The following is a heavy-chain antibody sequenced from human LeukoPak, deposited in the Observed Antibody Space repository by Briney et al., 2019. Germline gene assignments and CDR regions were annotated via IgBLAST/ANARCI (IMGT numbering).Heavy chain of an antibody. D-gene: IGHD6-19*01. CDR2: ISSDGNSI. J-gene: IGHJ4*02. Sequence: GGSLRLSCAASGFTFSSYWMHWVRQAPEKGLVWVSRISSDGNSISYADSVKGRFTISRDNAKNTLYLQMNSLRAEDTAVYYCAREGYSSGWYYLDYWGQGTLVTVSS. V-gene: IGHV3-74*01. CDR3: AREGYSSGWYYLDY. CDR1: GFTFSSYW.